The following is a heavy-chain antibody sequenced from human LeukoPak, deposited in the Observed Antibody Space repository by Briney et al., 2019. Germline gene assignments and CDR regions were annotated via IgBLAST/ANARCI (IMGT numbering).Heavy chain of an antibody. V-gene: IGHV4-59*08. CDR1: GGSITSNF. Sequence: PSETLSPTCTVSGGSITSNFWNWIRQPPGKGLEWIGYIYNTMSTSYNPSLKSRATISGDTSKNQFSLKLNSVTAADTAVYYCARAKPNWNPPDYWGQGILVTVSS. CDR3: ARAKPNWNPPDY. D-gene: IGHD1-1*01. J-gene: IGHJ4*02. CDR2: IYNTMST.